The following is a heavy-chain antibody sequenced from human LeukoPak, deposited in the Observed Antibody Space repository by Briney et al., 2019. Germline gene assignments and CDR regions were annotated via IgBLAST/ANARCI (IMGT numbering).Heavy chain of an antibody. D-gene: IGHD2-2*01. CDR2: IYYSGST. V-gene: IGHV4-39*07. Sequence: SETLSLTCTVSGGSISSSSYSWGWIRQPPGKGLEWIGSIYYSGSTYYNPSLKSRVTISVDTSKNQFSLKLSSVTAADTAVYYCARSGGYCSSTSCYGALFDYWGQGTLVTVSS. J-gene: IGHJ4*02. CDR3: ARSGGYCSSTSCYGALFDY. CDR1: GGSISSSSYS.